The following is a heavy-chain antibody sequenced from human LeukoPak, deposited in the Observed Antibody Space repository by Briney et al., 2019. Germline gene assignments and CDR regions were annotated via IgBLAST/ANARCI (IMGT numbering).Heavy chain of an antibody. J-gene: IGHJ3*02. CDR3: AREGVVVIAEDAFDI. D-gene: IGHD2-21*01. CDR1: GFTFSSYA. Sequence: QPGGSLRLSCAASGFTFSSYAMSWVRQAPGKGLEWVANIKQDGSEKYYVDSVKGRFTISRDNAKNSLYLQMNSLGAEDTAVYYCAREGVVVIAEDAFDIWGQGTMVTVSS. CDR2: IKQDGSEK. V-gene: IGHV3-7*01.